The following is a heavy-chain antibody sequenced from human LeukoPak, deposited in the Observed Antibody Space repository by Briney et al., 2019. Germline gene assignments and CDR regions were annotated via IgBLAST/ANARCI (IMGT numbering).Heavy chain of an antibody. J-gene: IGHJ4*02. D-gene: IGHD5-18*01. CDR3: AREGIQLWLDLSY. CDR1: GGTFSIYA. V-gene: IGHV1-18*01. CDR2: ISAYNGNT. Sequence: PSVKVSCKASGGTFSIYAISWVRQAPGQGLEWMGWISAYNGNTHYAQKLQGRVTMTTDTSTSTAYMELRSLRSDDTAVYCCAREGIQLWLDLSYWGQGTLVTVSS.